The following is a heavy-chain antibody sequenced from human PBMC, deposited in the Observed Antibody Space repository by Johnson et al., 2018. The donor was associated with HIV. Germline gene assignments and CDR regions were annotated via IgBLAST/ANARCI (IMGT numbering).Heavy chain of an antibody. Sequence: VQLVESGGGLVQPGGSLRLSCAASGFPVSGDYMSWVRQTPRKGLEWVSLIYNAGTTYYADSVKCRFTISRDNSRNTLYLQMNRLSADDTAIYYCARLRQEANCGGDCHWAIWGQGTMVTVSS. CDR3: ARLRQEANCGGDCHWAI. V-gene: IGHV3-66*04. CDR1: GFPVSGDY. J-gene: IGHJ3*02. CDR2: IYNAGTT. D-gene: IGHD2-21*02.